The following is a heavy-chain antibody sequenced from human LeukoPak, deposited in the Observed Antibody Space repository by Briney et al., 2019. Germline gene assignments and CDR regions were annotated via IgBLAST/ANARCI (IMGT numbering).Heavy chain of an antibody. D-gene: IGHD1-1*01. CDR2: IYSGGST. CDR1: GFTVSSNY. CDR3: ARGVQCPEVHFDY. Sequence: GGSLRLSCAASGFTVSSNYMSWVRQAPGKGLEWVSVIYSGGSTYYADSVKGRFTISRDNSKNTLYLQMNSLRAEDTAVYYCARGVQCPEVHFDYWGQGTLVTVSS. J-gene: IGHJ4*02. V-gene: IGHV3-53*01.